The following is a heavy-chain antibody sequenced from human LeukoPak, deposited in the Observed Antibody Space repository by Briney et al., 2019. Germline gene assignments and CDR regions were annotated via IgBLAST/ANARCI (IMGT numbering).Heavy chain of an antibody. D-gene: IGHD3-10*01. V-gene: IGHV3-30*18. Sequence: PGGSLRLSCAASGFTFSTYAMYWVRRAPGKGLKWVAIISYDGNNQYYADSVKGRFTISRDNSKNTLYLQMSSLRADDTAVYYCAKDLITTSHDGMDVWAKGPRSPSP. CDR2: ISYDGNNQ. CDR1: GFTFSTYA. J-gene: IGHJ6*02. CDR3: AKDLITTSHDGMDV.